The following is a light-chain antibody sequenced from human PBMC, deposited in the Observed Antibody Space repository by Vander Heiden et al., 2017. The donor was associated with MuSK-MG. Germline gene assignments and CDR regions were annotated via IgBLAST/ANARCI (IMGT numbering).Light chain of an antibody. V-gene: IGLV2-23*02. J-gene: IGLJ1*01. CDR3: CAYAGSSSV. CDR1: SSDVGSYNL. Sequence: QSALTQPASVSGSPGPSSNSACTGTSSDVGSYNLGSWYQQHPGKAHILMIYEVRKRPSGGSNRFSGSKSGNTAALTISGRQAEDEDYYYCCAYAGSSSVFGTGTKVTVL. CDR2: EVR.